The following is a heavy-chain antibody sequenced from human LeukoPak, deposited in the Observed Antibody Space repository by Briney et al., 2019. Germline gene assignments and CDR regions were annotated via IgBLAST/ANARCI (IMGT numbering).Heavy chain of an antibody. CDR3: ARERRPNHAAAGTVYSDY. Sequence: GGSLRLSCAASGFTFSSYWMSWVRQAPGKGLEWVANIKQDGSEKYYVDSVKGRFTISRDNAKNSLYLQMNSLRAEDTAVYYCARERRPNHAAAGTVYSDYWGQGTLVTVSS. CDR1: GFTFSSYW. CDR2: IKQDGSEK. D-gene: IGHD6-13*01. V-gene: IGHV3-7*01. J-gene: IGHJ4*02.